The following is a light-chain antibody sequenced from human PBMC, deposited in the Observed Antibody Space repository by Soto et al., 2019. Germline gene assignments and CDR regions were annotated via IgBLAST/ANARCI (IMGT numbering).Light chain of an antibody. Sequence: ELVLTQSPGTLSLSPEERATLSCRASQSVYKNYLAWYQHKPGQAPRLLIHGASSRATGIQDKFSGSGSGTGFTLTISRLEPDDFAVYYYQPYGTSSWKFGQRTKVEIK. J-gene: IGKJ1*01. V-gene: IGKV3-20*01. CDR1: QSVYKNY. CDR3: QPYGTSSWK. CDR2: GAS.